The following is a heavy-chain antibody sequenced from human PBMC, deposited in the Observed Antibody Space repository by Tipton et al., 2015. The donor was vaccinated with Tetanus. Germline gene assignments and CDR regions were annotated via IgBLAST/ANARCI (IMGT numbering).Heavy chain of an antibody. CDR1: GGTFSSYA. D-gene: IGHD1-26*01. CDR3: ARHQVGISRHGMDV. J-gene: IGHJ6*02. CDR2: IIPIFGTA. Sequence: QVQLVQSGAEVKKPGSSVKVSCKASGGTFSSYAISWVRQAPGQGLEWMGGIIPIFGTANYAQKFQGRVTITADESTSTAYMELSSLRSEDTAVYYCARHQVGISRHGMDVWGQGTTVTVSS. V-gene: IGHV1-69*01.